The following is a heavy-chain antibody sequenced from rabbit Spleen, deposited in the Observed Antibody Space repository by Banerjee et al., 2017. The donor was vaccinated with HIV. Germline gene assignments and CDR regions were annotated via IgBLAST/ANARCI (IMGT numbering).Heavy chain of an antibody. V-gene: IGHV1S40*01. CDR3: ARNYVNAFDP. Sequence: QSLEESGGDLVKPGASLTLTCSGSGIDFRDNVYMCWVRQAPGKGLEWIACIDTSDGDTDYANWPKGRFTISKASSTTVTLKMTSLTAADTATYFCARNYVNAFDPWGQGTLVTVS. CDR2: IDTSDGDT. CDR1: GIDFRDNVY. J-gene: IGHJ2*01. D-gene: IGHD1-1*01.